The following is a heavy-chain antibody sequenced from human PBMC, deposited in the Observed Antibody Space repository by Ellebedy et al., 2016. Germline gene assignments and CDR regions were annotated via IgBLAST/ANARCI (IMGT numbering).Heavy chain of an antibody. V-gene: IGHV3-48*02. D-gene: IGHD2-21*01. CDR1: GFTFSSYS. Sequence: GGSLRLSCVASGFTFSSYSMNWVRQAPGEGLEWIAYISSTTDIYYGESVKGRFTISIDNAKNSVYLQMNSLRDDDTAVYYCARDRDWAFDYWGQGTLVTVSS. CDR3: ARDRDWAFDY. CDR2: ISSTTDI. J-gene: IGHJ4*02.